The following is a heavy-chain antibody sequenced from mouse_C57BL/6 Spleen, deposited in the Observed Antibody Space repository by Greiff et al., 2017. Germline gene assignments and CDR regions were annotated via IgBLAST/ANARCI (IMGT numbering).Heavy chain of an antibody. Sequence: EVMLVESGGGLVKPGGSLKLSCAASGFTFSSYAMSWVRQTPEKRLEWVATISDGGSYTYYPDNVKGRFTIYRDNAKNNLYLQMSHLKSEDTAMYYCARDGGVVASYYFDYWGQGTTLTVSS. CDR3: ARDGGVVASYYFDY. V-gene: IGHV5-4*01. D-gene: IGHD1-1*01. CDR2: ISDGGSYT. J-gene: IGHJ2*01. CDR1: GFTFSSYA.